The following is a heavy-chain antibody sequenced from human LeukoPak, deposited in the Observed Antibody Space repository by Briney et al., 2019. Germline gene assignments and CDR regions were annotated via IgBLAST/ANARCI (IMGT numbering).Heavy chain of an antibody. CDR2: IYYSGST. V-gene: IGHV4-39*01. J-gene: IGHJ4*02. CDR1: GGSISSSSYY. CDR3: ARKTAALDY. D-gene: IGHD6-25*01. Sequence: SETLSLTCTVSGGSISSSSYYWGWIRQPPGKGLEWIGSIYYSGSTYYNPSLKSRVTISVDTSKNQFSLKLSSVTAADTAVYYCARKTAALDYWGQGTLVTISS.